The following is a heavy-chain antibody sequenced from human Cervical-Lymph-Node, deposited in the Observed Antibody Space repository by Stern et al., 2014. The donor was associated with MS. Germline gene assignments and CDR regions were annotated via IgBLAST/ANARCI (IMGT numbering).Heavy chain of an antibody. J-gene: IGHJ5*02. D-gene: IGHD1-26*01. CDR1: GYSFTSFD. CDR2: VNPNSGKT. V-gene: IGHV1-8*01. Sequence: QVQLVQSGAEVKRPGASVKVSCKASGYSFTSFDINWVREAKGQGLEWVGWVNPNSGKTGYAQKFQGRVTMTRNTSIDTVYMELSSLKSEDTAVYYCARRIEGRREVVMWFDPWGQGTLVTVSS. CDR3: ARRIEGRREVVMWFDP.